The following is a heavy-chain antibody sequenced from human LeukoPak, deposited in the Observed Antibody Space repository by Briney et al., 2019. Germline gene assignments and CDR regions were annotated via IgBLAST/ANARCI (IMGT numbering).Heavy chain of an antibody. CDR3: ASSYDYIWGSYLTGFDY. J-gene: IGHJ4*02. CDR1: GFTFSSYS. Sequence: SGGALRLSCAVSGFTFSSYSMNWVRQAPGKGLEWVSSISSSSSYIYYADSVKGRFTISRDNAKNSLYLQMNSLRAEDTAVYYCASSYDYIWGSYLTGFDYWGQGTLVTVSS. CDR2: ISSSSSYI. D-gene: IGHD3-16*02. V-gene: IGHV3-21*01.